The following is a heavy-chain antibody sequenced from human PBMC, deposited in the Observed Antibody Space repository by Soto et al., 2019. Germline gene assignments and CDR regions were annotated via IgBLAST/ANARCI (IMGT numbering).Heavy chain of an antibody. CDR2: IIPIFGTA. V-gene: IGHV1-69*13. D-gene: IGHD2-2*01. J-gene: IGHJ4*02. Sequence: ASVKVSCKASGGTFSSYAISWVRQAPGQGLEWMGGIIPIFGTANYAQKFQGRVTITADESTSTAYMELSSLRSEDTAVYYCARAPGYCSSTSCYGFGSIDYWGQGTLVTVSS. CDR1: GGTFSSYA. CDR3: ARAPGYCSSTSCYGFGSIDY.